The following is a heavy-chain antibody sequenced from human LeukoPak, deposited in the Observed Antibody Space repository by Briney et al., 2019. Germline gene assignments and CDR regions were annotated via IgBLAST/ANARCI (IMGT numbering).Heavy chain of an antibody. CDR1: GFIFSRYA. Sequence: GGSLRLSCSASGFIFSRYAMHWVHQAPGEGLEYVSGINDNGGRTHYGDSVKGRFSISRDNSKNTLHLQMSTLRAEDTALYYCVKDVGGSYAFDYWGQGILVTVAS. D-gene: IGHD1-26*01. CDR2: INDNGGRT. J-gene: IGHJ4*02. CDR3: VKDVGGSYAFDY. V-gene: IGHV3-64D*09.